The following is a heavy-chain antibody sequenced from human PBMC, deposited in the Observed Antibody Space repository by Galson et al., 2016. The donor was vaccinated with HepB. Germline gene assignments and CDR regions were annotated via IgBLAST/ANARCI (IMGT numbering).Heavy chain of an antibody. CDR3: ARDGSGWYREDYFDS. Sequence: SLRLSCAASGFTFSNYAIHWVRQAPGKGLEWVALISNDGSNKHYADSVRGRFTISRDNSKNTLFLQMNSLRVEDTAVYYCARDGSGWYREDYFDSWGQGTLVTVSS. V-gene: IGHV3-30*04. CDR1: GFTFSNYA. CDR2: ISNDGSNK. D-gene: IGHD6-19*01. J-gene: IGHJ4*02.